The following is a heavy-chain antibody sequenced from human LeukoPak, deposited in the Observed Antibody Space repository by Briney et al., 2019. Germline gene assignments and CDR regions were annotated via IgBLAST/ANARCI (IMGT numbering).Heavy chain of an antibody. Sequence: PSETLPLTCTVSGGSISSYYWSWIRQPPGKGLEWIGYIFYSGGTNYNPSPKSRVTISVDTSKNQFSLNLSSVTAADTAVYYCARGARGSYSYWGQGTLVTVSS. J-gene: IGHJ4*02. V-gene: IGHV4-59*08. D-gene: IGHD1-26*01. CDR3: ARGARGSYSY. CDR1: GGSISSYY. CDR2: IFYSGGT.